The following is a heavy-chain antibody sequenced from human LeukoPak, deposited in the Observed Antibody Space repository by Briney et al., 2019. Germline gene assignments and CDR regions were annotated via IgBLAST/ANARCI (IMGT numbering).Heavy chain of an antibody. J-gene: IGHJ5*02. CDR2: IYHSGST. V-gene: IGHV4-30-2*01. D-gene: IGHD3-22*01. Sequence: SPSQTLSLTCAVSGGSISSGGYSWSWIRQPPGKGLEWIGYIYHSGSTYYNPSLKSRVTISVDRSKNQFSLKLSSVTAADTAVYYCARHLSYYDSSRFDPWGQGTLVTVSS. CDR1: GGSISSGGYS. CDR3: ARHLSYYDSSRFDP.